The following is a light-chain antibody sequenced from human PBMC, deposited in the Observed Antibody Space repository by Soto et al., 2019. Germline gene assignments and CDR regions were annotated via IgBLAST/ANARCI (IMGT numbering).Light chain of an antibody. CDR1: QSVSSSY. CDR3: QQYGTYWPA. J-gene: IGKJ4*01. CDR2: GAS. V-gene: IGKV3-20*01. Sequence: EIVLTQSPGTLSLSPGERATLSCRASQSVSSSYLAWYQQKPGQAPRLLIFGASNRATGIPDRFSGSGSGTDFTLTISRLEPEDFAVYYCQQYGTYWPAFGGGTKVDIK.